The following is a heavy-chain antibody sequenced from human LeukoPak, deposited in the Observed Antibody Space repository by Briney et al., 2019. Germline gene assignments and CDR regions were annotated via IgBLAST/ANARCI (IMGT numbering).Heavy chain of an antibody. CDR3: WGGGWKKPFDY. Sequence: SVKVSCTASGGTFSSYVISWVRQAPGQGLEWMGGIIPIFGTANNAQKFLGRVTITADESTSTAYMELSSLRSEDTAVYYCWGGGWKKPFDYWGQGTLVTVSS. D-gene: IGHD2-21*01. J-gene: IGHJ4*02. V-gene: IGHV1-69*13. CDR2: IIPIFGTA. CDR1: GGTFSSYV.